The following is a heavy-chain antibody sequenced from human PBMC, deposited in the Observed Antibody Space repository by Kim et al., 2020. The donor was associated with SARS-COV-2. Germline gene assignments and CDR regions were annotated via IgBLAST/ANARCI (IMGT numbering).Heavy chain of an antibody. D-gene: IGHD1-1*01. V-gene: IGHV4-59*01. CDR3: ARARTAPYYYYGMDV. CDR2: IYYSGST. J-gene: IGHJ6*02. Sequence: SETLSLTCTVSGGSISSYYWSWIRQPPGKGLEWIGYIYYSGSTNYNPSLKSRVTISVDTSKNQFSLKLSSVTAADTAVYYCARARTAPYYYYGMDVWGQGTTVNVSS. CDR1: GGSISSYY.